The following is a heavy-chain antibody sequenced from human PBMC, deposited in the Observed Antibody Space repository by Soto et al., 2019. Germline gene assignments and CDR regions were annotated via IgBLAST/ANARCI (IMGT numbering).Heavy chain of an antibody. D-gene: IGHD3-10*01. CDR1: GGSISSYH. J-gene: IGHJ6*02. V-gene: IGHV4-59*08. Sequence: PSETLSLTCTVSGGSISSYHWSWIRQSPGKGLEWIGYTSNSAPTIYNPSLKSRVTISADTSKNQFSLKLSSLIAADTAVYYCARHSPPFFYGSGPWDVWGQGTTVTVSS. CDR2: TSNSAPT. CDR3: ARHSPPFFYGSGPWDV.